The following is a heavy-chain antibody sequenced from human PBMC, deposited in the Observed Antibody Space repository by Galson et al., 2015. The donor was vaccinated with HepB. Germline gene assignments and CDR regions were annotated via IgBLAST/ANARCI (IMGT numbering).Heavy chain of an antibody. J-gene: IGHJ4*02. CDR3: ARITGTDSGSPTIDY. Sequence: PALVKPTQTLILTCTFSGFSLSTSGMCVSWIRQPPGKALEWLARIDWDDDKFYRTSLKTRLTISKDISKNQVVLTMTNVDPVDTATYYCARITGTDSGSPTIDYWGQGTLVTVSS. CDR1: GFSLSTSGMC. V-gene: IGHV2-70*17. D-gene: IGHD1-26*01. CDR2: IDWDDDK.